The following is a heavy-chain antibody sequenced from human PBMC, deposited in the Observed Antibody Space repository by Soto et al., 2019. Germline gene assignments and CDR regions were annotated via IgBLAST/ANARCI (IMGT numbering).Heavy chain of an antibody. CDR2: TYYRTKWYN. CDR3: ARFGYSSGWNNWFDP. J-gene: IGHJ5*02. D-gene: IGHD6-19*01. Sequence: WQTLSLTCAISGDRVSGNSAAWNWIRQSPSRGLEWLGRTYYRTKWYNDYAVSVKSRITINPDTSKNQFSLQLNSVTPEDTAVYYCARFGYSSGWNNWFDPWGQGTLVTVSS. CDR1: GDRVSGNSAA. V-gene: IGHV6-1*01.